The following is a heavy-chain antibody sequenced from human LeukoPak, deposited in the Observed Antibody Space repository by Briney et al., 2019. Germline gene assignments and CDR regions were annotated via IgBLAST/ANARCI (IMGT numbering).Heavy chain of an antibody. Sequence: SETLSLTCTVSGGSISSSSYYWGWIRQPPGKGLEWIGSIYYTRSTYYNPSLKSRVTISVDTSKNQFSLKLTSVTAADTAVYYCARGVTMIIVVIHDWYFDLWGRGTLVTVSS. J-gene: IGHJ2*01. D-gene: IGHD3-22*01. V-gene: IGHV4-39*01. CDR2: IYYTRST. CDR3: ARGVTMIIVVIHDWYFDL. CDR1: GGSISSSSYY.